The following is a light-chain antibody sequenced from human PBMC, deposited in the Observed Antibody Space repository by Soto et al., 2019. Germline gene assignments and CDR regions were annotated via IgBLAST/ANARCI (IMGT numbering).Light chain of an antibody. CDR1: KSVSSI. Sequence: EIVMTQSPATLSVSPGERATLSCRASKSVSSILAWYQQKPGQAPRLLIYGASTSATGIPSRFRGSGSWTEFALTISSLQSEDFAVYYCQQYNNWPVTFGQGTRLEIK. CDR2: GAS. J-gene: IGKJ5*01. V-gene: IGKV3D-15*01. CDR3: QQYNNWPVT.